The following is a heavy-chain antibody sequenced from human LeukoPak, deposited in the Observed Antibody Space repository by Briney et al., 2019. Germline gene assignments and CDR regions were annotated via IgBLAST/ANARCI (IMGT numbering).Heavy chain of an antibody. V-gene: IGHV1-2*02. Sequence: GASVKVSCKASGYTFTGYYMHWVRQAPGQGLEWMGWINPNSGGTNYAQKFQGRVTMTRDTSISTAYMELSRLRSDDTAVYYCARGAYYYDSSGYLLGRAFYIWGQGTMVTVSS. J-gene: IGHJ3*02. CDR2: INPNSGGT. CDR3: ARGAYYYDSSGYLLGRAFYI. D-gene: IGHD3-22*01. CDR1: GYTFTGYY.